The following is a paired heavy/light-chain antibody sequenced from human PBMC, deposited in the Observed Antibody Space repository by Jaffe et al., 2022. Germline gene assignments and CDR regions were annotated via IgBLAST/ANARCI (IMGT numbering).Light chain of an antibody. CDR3: QQRSNWIT. CDR2: DAS. V-gene: IGKV3-11*01. J-gene: IGKJ5*01. CDR1: QSVSSY. Sequence: EIVLTQSPATLSLSPGERATLSCRASQSVSSYLAWYQQKPGQAPRLLIYDASNRATGLPARFSGSGSGTDFTLTISSLEPEDFAVYYCQQRSNWITFGQGTRLEIK.
Heavy chain of an antibody. J-gene: IGHJ4*02. D-gene: IGHD3-10*01. Sequence: EVQLLESGGGLVQPGGSLRLSCAASGFTFTNYAMSWVRQAPGKGLEWVSAISGSGGSTYHADSVKGRFTISRDNSKNTLYLQMSSLRAEDTAIYYCVKGRITMVQMYYFDYWGQGTLVAVSS. CDR2: ISGSGGST. V-gene: IGHV3-23*01. CDR3: VKGRITMVQMYYFDY. CDR1: GFTFTNYA.